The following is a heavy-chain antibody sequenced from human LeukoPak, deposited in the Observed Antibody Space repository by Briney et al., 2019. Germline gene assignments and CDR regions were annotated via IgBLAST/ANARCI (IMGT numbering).Heavy chain of an antibody. V-gene: IGHV4-39*01. D-gene: IGHD6-19*01. Sequence: SETLSLICTVSGGSLSNSFYYWGYIRQSPGKGLEWIGSIHFSGSTYYNPSLRSRVTISVDTSKNQFSLKLSSMTAADTAVYYCAKRGSSWFFDYWGQGTLVTVSS. J-gene: IGHJ4*02. CDR1: GGSLSNSFYY. CDR3: AKRGSSWFFDY. CDR2: IHFSGST.